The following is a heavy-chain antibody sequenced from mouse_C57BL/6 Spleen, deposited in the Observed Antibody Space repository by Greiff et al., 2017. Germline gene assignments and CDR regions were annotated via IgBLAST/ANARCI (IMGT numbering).Heavy chain of an antibody. D-gene: IGHD1-1*01. CDR3: ARPLITTVVATRAMDY. V-gene: IGHV1-82*01. J-gene: IGHJ4*01. CDR1: GYAFSSSW. Sequence: VKLMESGPELVKPGASVKISCKASGYAFSSSWMNWVKQRPGKGLEWIGRIYPGDGDTNYNGKFKGKATLTADKSSSTAYMQLSSLTSEDSAVYFCARPLITTVVATRAMDYWGQGTSVTVSS. CDR2: IYPGDGDT.